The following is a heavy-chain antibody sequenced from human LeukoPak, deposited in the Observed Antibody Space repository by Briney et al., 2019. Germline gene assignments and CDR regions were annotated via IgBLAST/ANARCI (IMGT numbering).Heavy chain of an antibody. J-gene: IGHJ6*03. CDR2: IYTSGST. V-gene: IGHV4-61*02. Sequence: PSETLSLTCTVSGGSISSGSYYWRWIRQPAGKGLEWIGRIYTSGSTNYNPSLKSRVTIPVDTSKNQFSLKLSSVTAADTAVYYCARAPILRFLEWFPPPVYMDVWGKGTTVTVSS. CDR3: ARAPILRFLEWFPPPVYMDV. CDR1: GGSISSGSYY. D-gene: IGHD3-3*01.